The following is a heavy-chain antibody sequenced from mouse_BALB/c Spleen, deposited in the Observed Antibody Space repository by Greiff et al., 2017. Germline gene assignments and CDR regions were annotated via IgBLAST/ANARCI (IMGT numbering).Heavy chain of an antibody. J-gene: IGHJ4*01. CDR2: ISYSGST. D-gene: IGHD2-14*01. Sequence: EVQRVESGPSLVKPSQTLSLTCSVTGDSITSGYWNWIRKFPGNKLEYMGYISYSGSTYYNPSLKSRISITRDTSKNQYYLQLNSVTTEDTATYYCARSLYYRDYYAMDYWGQGTSVTVSS. V-gene: IGHV3-8*02. CDR1: GDSITSGY. CDR3: ARSLYYRDYYAMDY.